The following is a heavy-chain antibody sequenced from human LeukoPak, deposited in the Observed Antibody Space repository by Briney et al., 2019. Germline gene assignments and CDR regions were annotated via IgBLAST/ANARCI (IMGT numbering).Heavy chain of an antibody. CDR1: GGSFSGYY. V-gene: IGHV4-34*01. CDR3: AREIASTDYYGSGRTHRWFGP. CDR2: IYHSGST. J-gene: IGHJ5*02. Sequence: SETLSLTCAVYGGSFSGYYWSWIRQPPGKGLEWIGSIYHSGSTYYNPSLKSRVTISVDTSKNQFSLKLSSVTAADTAVYYCAREIASTDYYGSGRTHRWFGPWGQGTLVTVSS. D-gene: IGHD3-10*01.